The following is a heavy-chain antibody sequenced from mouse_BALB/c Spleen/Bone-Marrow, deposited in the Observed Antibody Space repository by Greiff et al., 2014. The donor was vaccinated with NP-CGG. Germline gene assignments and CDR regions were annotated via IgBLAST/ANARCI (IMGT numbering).Heavy chain of an antibody. D-gene: IGHD2-4*01. CDR1: GISITTGNYR. CDR3: ARGAMITTGYFDY. V-gene: IGHV3-5*02. CDR2: IYYSGTI. J-gene: IGHJ2*01. Sequence: EVQLQGSGPGLVKPSQTVSLTCTVTGISITTGNYRWSWIRQFPGNKLEWIGYIYYSGTITYNPSLTSRTTITRDTSKNQFFLEMNSLTAEDTATYYCARGAMITTGYFDYWGQGTTLTVSS.